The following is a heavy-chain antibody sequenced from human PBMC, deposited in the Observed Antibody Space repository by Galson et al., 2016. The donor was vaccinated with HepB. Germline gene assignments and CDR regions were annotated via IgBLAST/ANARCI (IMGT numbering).Heavy chain of an antibody. CDR3: ARGGGSAYYGMDV. D-gene: IGHD1-26*01. V-gene: IGHV1-18*01. CDR2: ISPYNGDT. Sequence: SVKVSCKASGYTFTSYGISWVRQAPGQGLEWMGWISPYNGDTNYAQKLQGRATVTTDTSASTAYMELRSLRSDDTAVYYCARGGGSAYYGMDVWGQGTTVTVSS. J-gene: IGHJ6*02. CDR1: GYTFTSYG.